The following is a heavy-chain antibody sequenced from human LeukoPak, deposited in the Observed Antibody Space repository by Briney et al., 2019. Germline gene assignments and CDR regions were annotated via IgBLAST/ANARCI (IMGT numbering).Heavy chain of an antibody. CDR3: ARVDGYNQVGFDP. J-gene: IGHJ5*02. D-gene: IGHD5-24*01. CDR2: FYTSGST. CDR1: GGSISSYY. V-gene: IGHV4-4*07. Sequence: PSEILSLTXTVSGGSISSYYWSWIRQPAGKGLEWIGRFYTSGSTNYNPSLKSRVTMSVDTSKNQFSLKLSSVTAADTAVYYCARVDGYNQVGFDPWGQGTLVTVSS.